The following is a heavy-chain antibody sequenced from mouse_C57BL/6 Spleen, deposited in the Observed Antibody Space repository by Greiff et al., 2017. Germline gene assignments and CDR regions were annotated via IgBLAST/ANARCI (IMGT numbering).Heavy chain of an antibody. V-gene: IGHV1-72*01. Sequence: QVQLQQPGAELVKPGASVKLSCKASGYTFTSYWMHWVKQRPGRGLEWIGRIDPNSGGTKYNEKFKSKATLTVDKSSSTAYMQRSSLTSEDSAVYSVARDYYYGSSYVAMYYWGQGPSVTVSS. D-gene: IGHD1-1*01. J-gene: IGHJ4*01. CDR3: ARDYYYGSSYVAMYY. CDR1: GYTFTSYW. CDR2: IDPNSGGT.